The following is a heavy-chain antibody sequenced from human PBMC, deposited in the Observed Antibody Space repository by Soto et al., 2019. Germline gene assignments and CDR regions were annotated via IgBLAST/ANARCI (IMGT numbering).Heavy chain of an antibody. J-gene: IGHJ6*03. CDR3: AKDLTQCSSTSCYLPRPYMDV. D-gene: IGHD2-2*01. V-gene: IGHV3-23*01. Sequence: EVQLLESGGGLVQPGGSLRLSCAASGFTFSSYAMSWVRRAPGKGLEWVSAISGSGGSTYYADSVKGRFTISRDNSKNTLYLQMNSLRAEDTAVYYCAKDLTQCSSTSCYLPRPYMDVWGKGTTVTVSS. CDR2: ISGSGGST. CDR1: GFTFSSYA.